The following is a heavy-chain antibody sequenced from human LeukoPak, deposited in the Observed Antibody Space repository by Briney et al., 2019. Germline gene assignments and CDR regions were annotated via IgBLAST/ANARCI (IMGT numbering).Heavy chain of an antibody. V-gene: IGHV3-30-3*01. CDR1: GFTFRTYA. CDR3: ARDVSLGAADYYFTY. D-gene: IGHD6-13*01. J-gene: IGHJ4*02. Sequence: GRSLRLSCAASGFTFRTYAMHWVRQTPGKGLEWVAVTSSDGNNEHYADSVKGRFTISRDNSKNTLYLQMDSLRVEDTAVYYCARDVSLGAADYYFTYWGQGTLVTVSS. CDR2: TSSDGNNE.